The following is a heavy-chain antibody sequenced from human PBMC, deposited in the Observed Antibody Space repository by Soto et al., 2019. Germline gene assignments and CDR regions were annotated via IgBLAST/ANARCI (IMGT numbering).Heavy chain of an antibody. V-gene: IGHV1-69*01. J-gene: IGHJ6*02. Sequence: QVQLVQSGAEVQKPGSSVKVSCKAFGGTFSSYAISWVRQAPRQGREWMGGIIPIFGTANYAQKFQGRVTITGDESTSTAYMEVSSLSSEDTAVYYCARGRQMAYYYYCMDVWGQGTTVTVSS. CDR3: ARGRQMAYYYYCMDV. D-gene: IGHD1-1*01. CDR1: GGTFSSYA. CDR2: IIPIFGTA.